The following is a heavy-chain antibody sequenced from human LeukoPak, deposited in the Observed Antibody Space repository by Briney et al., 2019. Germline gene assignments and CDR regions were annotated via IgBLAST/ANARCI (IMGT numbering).Heavy chain of an antibody. Sequence: PSQTLSLTCTVSGGSISSGDYYWSWIRQPPGKGLEWIGYIYYSGSTYYNPSLKSRVTISVDTSKNQFSLKLSSVTAADTAVYYCASTTVVTLEYFDYWGQGTLVTVSS. CDR2: IYYSGST. J-gene: IGHJ4*02. V-gene: IGHV4-30-4*01. D-gene: IGHD4-23*01. CDR3: ASTTVVTLEYFDY. CDR1: GGSISSGDYY.